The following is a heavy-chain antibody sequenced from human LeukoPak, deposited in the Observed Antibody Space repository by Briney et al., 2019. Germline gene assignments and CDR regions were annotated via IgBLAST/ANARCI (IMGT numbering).Heavy chain of an antibody. CDR1: GFTFSSYS. D-gene: IGHD1-26*01. CDR3: ARATYSGSYYSAFDI. V-gene: IGHV3-21*01. J-gene: IGHJ3*02. Sequence: PGGSLRLSCAASGFTFSSYSMNWVRQAPGKGLKWVSSISSSSSYIYYADSVKGRFTISRDNAKNSLYLQMNSLRAEDTAVYYCARATYSGSYYSAFDIWGQGTMVTVSS. CDR2: ISSSSSYI.